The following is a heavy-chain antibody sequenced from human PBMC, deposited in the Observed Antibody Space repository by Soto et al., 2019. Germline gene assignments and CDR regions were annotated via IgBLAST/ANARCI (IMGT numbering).Heavy chain of an antibody. D-gene: IGHD1-20*01. V-gene: IGHV3-74*01. CDR2: INTDGTYT. CDR1: GLSFRNYW. Sequence: EMQLVESGGGLVQPGGSLRLSCVASGLSFRNYWVHWVRQAPGKGLEWVSRINTDGTYTSNADPVKGRFTISRDNAKNTLYLQMNSLRVEDTAVYFCAGFGYDWNGWDWGPRTLVTVSS. J-gene: IGHJ4*02. CDR3: AGFGYDWNGWD.